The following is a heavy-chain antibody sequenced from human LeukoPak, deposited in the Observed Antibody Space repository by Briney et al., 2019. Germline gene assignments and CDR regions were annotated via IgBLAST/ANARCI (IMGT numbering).Heavy chain of an antibody. J-gene: IGHJ4*02. V-gene: IGHV4-59*12. CDR1: GGSISSYY. Sequence: SETLSLTCTVSGGSISSYYWSWVRQPPGKGLEWIGYIYYSGSTNYNPSLKSRVTISVDTSKNQFSLKLSSMTAADTAVYYCASFVSSWYGGSFDYWGQGTLVTVSS. CDR2: IYYSGST. CDR3: ASFVSSWYGGSFDY. D-gene: IGHD6-13*01.